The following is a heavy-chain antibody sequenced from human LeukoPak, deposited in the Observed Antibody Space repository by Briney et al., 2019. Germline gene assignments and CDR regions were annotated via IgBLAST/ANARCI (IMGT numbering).Heavy chain of an antibody. CDR2: MKVDGSE. V-gene: IGHV3-7*05. J-gene: IGHJ4*02. D-gene: IGHD3-16*01. Sequence: GSLRPSCAASGFTFSTFSMTWFRHSAGKGLQCVARMKVDGSEYYLDSVKGRFTISRDNAKNSLYLQMNDLRVEDTAVYYCAKGSWGDNWGQGTLVTVSS. CDR1: GFTFSTFS. CDR3: AKGSWGDN.